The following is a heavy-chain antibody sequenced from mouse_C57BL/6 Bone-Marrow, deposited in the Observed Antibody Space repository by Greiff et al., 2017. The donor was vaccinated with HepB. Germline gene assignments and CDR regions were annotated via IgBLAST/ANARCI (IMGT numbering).Heavy chain of an antibody. V-gene: IGHV2-2*01. CDR1: GFSLTSYG. CDR2: IWSGGST. CDR3: ARKSNGSWFAY. D-gene: IGHD2-5*01. J-gene: IGHJ3*01. Sequence: QVQLQQSGPGLVQPSQSLSITCTVSGFSLTSYGVHWVRQSPGKGLEWLGVIWSGGSTDYNAAFISRLSISKDNSKSQVFFKMNSLQADDTAIYYCARKSNGSWFAYWGQGTLVTVSA.